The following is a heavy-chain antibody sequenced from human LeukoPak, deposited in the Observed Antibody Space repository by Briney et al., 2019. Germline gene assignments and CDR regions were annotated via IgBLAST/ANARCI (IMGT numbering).Heavy chain of an antibody. D-gene: IGHD2-2*01. CDR2: INPNSGGT. CDR3: ARDFYLLGPAVDAFDI. Sequence: GASVKVSCKASGYTFTGYYMHWVRQAPGQGLEWMGWINPNSGGTNYAQKFQGRVTMTRDTSISTAYMELSRLRSDDTAVYYCARDFYLLGPAVDAFDIWGQGTMVTVSS. CDR1: GYTFTGYY. J-gene: IGHJ3*02. V-gene: IGHV1-2*02.